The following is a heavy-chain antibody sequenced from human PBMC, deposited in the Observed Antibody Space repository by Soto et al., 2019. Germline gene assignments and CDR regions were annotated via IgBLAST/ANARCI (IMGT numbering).Heavy chain of an antibody. Sequence: GGSLRLSWVASGFQSDPYVMPWGLQAPGKGLECVAAIRSNTAFTHYAESMRDRFTISRVNSANTIFLHMNNLIVEDSAVYFCAMASDGGWPYYFDAYSQGALVTVAS. CDR3: AMASDGGWPYYFDA. D-gene: IGHD2-15*01. CDR1: GFQSDPYV. CDR2: IRSNTAFT. V-gene: IGHV3-23*01. J-gene: IGHJ4*01.